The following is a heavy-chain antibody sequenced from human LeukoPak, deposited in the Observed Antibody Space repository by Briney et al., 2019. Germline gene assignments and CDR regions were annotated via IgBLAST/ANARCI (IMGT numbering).Heavy chain of an antibody. J-gene: IGHJ6*02. CDR2: ISLNGGSI. Sequence: GGSLRLSCAASGFTFDDYAMHWVRQAPGKGLEWVSGISLNGGSIGYADSVKGRFTISRDNAKNSLYLQMNSLRAEDTALYYCAKEKNGMDVWGQGTTVTVSS. CDR3: AKEKNGMDV. CDR1: GFTFDDYA. V-gene: IGHV3-9*01.